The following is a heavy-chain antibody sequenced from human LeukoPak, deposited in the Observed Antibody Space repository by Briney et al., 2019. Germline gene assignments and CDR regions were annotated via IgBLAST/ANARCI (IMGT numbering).Heavy chain of an antibody. D-gene: IGHD3-10*01. CDR3: ARDQWVTYGSGSYYNVFDY. V-gene: IGHV3-48*02. CDR2: ISSSSTI. CDR1: GFTFSSYS. Sequence: PGGSLRLSCAASGFTFSSYSMNWVRQAPGKGLEWVSYISSSSTIYYADSVKGRFTISRDNAKNSLYLQMNSLRDEDTAVYYCARDQWVTYGSGSYYNVFDYWGQGTLVTVSS. J-gene: IGHJ4*02.